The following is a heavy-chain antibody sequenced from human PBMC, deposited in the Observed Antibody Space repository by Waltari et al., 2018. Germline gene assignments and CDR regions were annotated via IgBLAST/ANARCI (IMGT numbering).Heavy chain of an antibody. CDR1: GASTSPNY. D-gene: IGHD3-22*01. CDR2: MYLRGST. CDR3: ARESRLVTTMSPCDY. V-gene: IGHV4-4*07. Sequence: QVQLLESGSVLVKPSETLSLTLSVSGASTSPNYWNCTRQPAVKGPEGCGGMYLRGSTNYNPARKNRVTISGAECKSQFTLYLSAVATADTAVDYCARESRLVTTMSPCDYCGQGTLVTVSS. J-gene: IGHJ4*02.